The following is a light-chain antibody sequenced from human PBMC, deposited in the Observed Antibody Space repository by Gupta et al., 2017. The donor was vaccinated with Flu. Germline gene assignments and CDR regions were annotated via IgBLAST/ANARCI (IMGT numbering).Light chain of an antibody. CDR3: QQYNSWPRT. Sequence: DIQMTQSPASLSASAGDRATITCRASQNIHNRLAWYQQKPGKAPRLLIHVARNWETGIPSRFSGSGSGTDFTLTISSLQPDDFAAYYCQQYNSWPRTFGQGAKVESK. V-gene: IGKV1-12*01. CDR1: QNIHNR. CDR2: VAR. J-gene: IGKJ1*01.